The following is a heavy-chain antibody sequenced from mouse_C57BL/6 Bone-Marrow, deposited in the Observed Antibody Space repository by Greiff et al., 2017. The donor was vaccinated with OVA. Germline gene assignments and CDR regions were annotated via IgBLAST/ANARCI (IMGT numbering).Heavy chain of an antibody. V-gene: IGHV5-4*01. CDR3: ARDRIPLLLQAWCAY. CDR2: ISDGGSYT. Sequence: EVKLVESGGGLVKPGGSLKLSCAASGFTFSSYAMSWVRQTPEKRLEWVATISDGGSYTYYPDNVKGRFTISRDNAKNNLYLQMSHLKSEDTAMYYCARDRIPLLLQAWCAYWGQGTLVTVSA. D-gene: IGHD1-1*01. CDR1: GFTFSSYA. J-gene: IGHJ3*01.